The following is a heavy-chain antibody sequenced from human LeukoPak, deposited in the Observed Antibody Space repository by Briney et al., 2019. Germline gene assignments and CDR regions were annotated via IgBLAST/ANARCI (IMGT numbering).Heavy chain of an antibody. D-gene: IGHD3-16*01. J-gene: IGHJ2*01. CDR3: AKRALGSHWYFDL. CDR1: GGSISSGSYY. V-gene: IGHV4-61*02. Sequence: SQTLSLTCTVSGGSISSGSYYWSWIRQPAGKGLEWIGRIYTSGSTNYNPSLKSRVTISVDTSKNQFSLKLSSVTAADTAVYYCAKRALGSHWYFDLWGRGTLVTVSS. CDR2: IYTSGST.